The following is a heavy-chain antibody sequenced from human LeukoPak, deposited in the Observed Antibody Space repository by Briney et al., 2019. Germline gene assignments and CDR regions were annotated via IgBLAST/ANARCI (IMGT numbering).Heavy chain of an antibody. CDR1: GFTFSSYS. V-gene: IGHV3-21*01. CDR3: ARRGYSYGCLDV. CDR2: ISSSSSYI. D-gene: IGHD5-18*01. Sequence: GGSLRLSCAASGFTFSSYSMNWVRQAPGKGLEWVSSISSSSSYIYYADSVKGRFTISRDNAKNSLYLQMNSLRAEDTAVYYCARRGYSYGCLDVWGKGTAVTVSS. J-gene: IGHJ6*04.